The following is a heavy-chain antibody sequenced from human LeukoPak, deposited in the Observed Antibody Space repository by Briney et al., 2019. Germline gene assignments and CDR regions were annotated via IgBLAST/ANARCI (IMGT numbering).Heavy chain of an antibody. D-gene: IGHD3-16*01. Sequence: SETLSLTCTVSGGSISTYYWSWIRQPPGKGLEWIGYISYSGSANYNPSLKSRLTISVDASKNQFSLKLSSVTAADTAVYYCARHVARGSFDYWGQGTLVTVSS. V-gene: IGHV4-59*01. CDR2: ISYSGSA. J-gene: IGHJ4*02. CDR3: ARHVARGSFDY. CDR1: GGSISTYY.